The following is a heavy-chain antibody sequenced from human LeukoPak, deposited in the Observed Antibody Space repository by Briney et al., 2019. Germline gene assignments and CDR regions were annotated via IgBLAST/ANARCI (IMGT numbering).Heavy chain of an antibody. D-gene: IGHD3-10*01. CDR3: AVTMVRGVIQDYYYYGMDV. CDR1: GGTFSSYA. J-gene: IGHJ6*04. Sequence: SVKVSCKASGGTFSSYAISWVRQAPGQGLEWMGGIIPIFGIANYAQKFQGRVTITADKSTSTAYMELSSLRSEDTAVYYCAVTMVRGVIQDYYYYGMDVWGKGTTVTVSS. CDR2: IIPIFGIA. V-gene: IGHV1-69*10.